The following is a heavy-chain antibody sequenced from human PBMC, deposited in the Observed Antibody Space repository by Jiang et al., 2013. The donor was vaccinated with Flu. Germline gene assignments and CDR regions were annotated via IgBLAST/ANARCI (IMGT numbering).Heavy chain of an antibody. CDR2: IIPIFGTA. V-gene: IGHV1-69*01. Sequence: GGIIPIFGTANYAQKFQGRVTITADESTSTAYMELSSLRSEDTAVYYCATLEGCSGGSCYSDYYYYGMDVWGQGTTVTVSS. CDR3: ATLEGCSGGSCYSDYYYYGMDV. D-gene: IGHD2-15*01. J-gene: IGHJ6*02.